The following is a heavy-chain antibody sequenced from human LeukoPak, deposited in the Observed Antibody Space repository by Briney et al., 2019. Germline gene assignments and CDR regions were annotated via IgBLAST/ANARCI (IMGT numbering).Heavy chain of an antibody. V-gene: IGHV3-23*01. D-gene: IGHD3-10*01. CDR2: ISGSGGST. CDR1: GFTFSSYG. J-gene: IGHJ4*02. CDR3: ARDGSGRVPEMSAPDY. Sequence: GGSLRLSCAASGFTFSSYGMSWVRQAPGKGLEWVSAISGSGGSTYYADSVKGRYTIYRDNSKNSLYLQMNSLRAEDTAVYYCARDGSGRVPEMSAPDYWGQGTLVTVSS.